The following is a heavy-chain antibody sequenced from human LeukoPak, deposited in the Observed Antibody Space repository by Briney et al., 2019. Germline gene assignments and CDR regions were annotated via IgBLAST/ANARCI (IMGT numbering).Heavy chain of an antibody. CDR3: AREDYYDSSGYYSAFDI. J-gene: IGHJ3*02. Sequence: SETLSLTCTVSSGSISSYYWSWIRQPPGKGLEWIGYIYYSGSTNYNPSLKSRVTISVDTSKNQFSLKLSSVTAADTAVYYCAREDYYDSSGYYSAFDIWGQGTMVTVSS. CDR2: IYYSGST. CDR1: SGSISSYY. D-gene: IGHD3-22*01. V-gene: IGHV4-59*01.